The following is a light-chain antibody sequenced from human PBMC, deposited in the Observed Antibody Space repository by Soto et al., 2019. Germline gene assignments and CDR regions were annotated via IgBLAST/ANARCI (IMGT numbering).Light chain of an antibody. CDR1: QAISSS. CDR3: QKLDSYPLI. CDR2: AAS. Sequence: DIHLTQSPSFLSAFVGDRVTITFRASQAISSSLAWYQQKPGEAPKLLIYAASTLQSGVPPRFSGSGSGTESTLTISSLQPEDFASYYCQKLDSYPLIFGQGTRLEIK. J-gene: IGKJ5*01. V-gene: IGKV1-9*01.